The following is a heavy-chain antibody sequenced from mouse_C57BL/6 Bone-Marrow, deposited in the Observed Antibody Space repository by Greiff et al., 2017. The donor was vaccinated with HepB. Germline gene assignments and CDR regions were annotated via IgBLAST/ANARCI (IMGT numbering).Heavy chain of an antibody. D-gene: IGHD2-4*01. CDR3: ARSSDYDGFYAMDY. CDR1: GYTFTDYY. CDR2: INPNNGGT. Sequence: VQLQQSGPELVKPGASVKISCKASGYTFTDYYMNWVKQSHGKSLEWIGDINPNNGGTSYNQKFKGKATLTVDKSSSTAYMELRSLTSEDSAVYYCARSSDYDGFYAMDYWGQGTSVTVSS. J-gene: IGHJ4*01. V-gene: IGHV1-26*01.